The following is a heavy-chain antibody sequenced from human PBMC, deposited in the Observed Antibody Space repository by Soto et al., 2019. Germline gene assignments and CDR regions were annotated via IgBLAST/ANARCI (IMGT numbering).Heavy chain of an antibody. J-gene: IGHJ5*02. CDR1: GYTFTSYG. CDR2: ISAYNGNT. V-gene: IGHV1-18*01. Sequence: ASVKVSCKASGYTFTSYGISWVRQAPGQGLEWMGWISAYNGNTNYAQKLQGRVTMTTDTSTSTAYMELRSLRSDDTAVYYCARVSGSTYYYDSSGYYFRFDPWGQGTLVTVSS. CDR3: ARVSGSTYYYDSSGYYFRFDP. D-gene: IGHD3-22*01.